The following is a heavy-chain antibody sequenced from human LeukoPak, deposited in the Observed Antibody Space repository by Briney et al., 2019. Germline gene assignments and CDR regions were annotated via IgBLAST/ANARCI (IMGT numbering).Heavy chain of an antibody. D-gene: IGHD6-13*01. J-gene: IGHJ4*02. Sequence: PSETLSLTCSVSGGSISRYYWSWIRQPAGKGLEWIGRIYSSGTTYYNPSLKSRVTMSVDTSKNQFSLELSSVTAADTAVYYCASGGSAAAAVFDYWGQGTLVTVFS. CDR3: ASGGSAAAAVFDY. V-gene: IGHV4-4*07. CDR2: IYSSGTT. CDR1: GGSISRYY.